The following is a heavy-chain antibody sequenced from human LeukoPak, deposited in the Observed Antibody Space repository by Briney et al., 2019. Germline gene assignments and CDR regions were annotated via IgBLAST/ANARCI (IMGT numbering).Heavy chain of an antibody. D-gene: IGHD3-22*01. V-gene: IGHV1-69*13. J-gene: IGHJ3*02. Sequence: ASVKVSCKASGGTFSSYAISWVLQAPGQGLEWMGGIIPIFGTANYAQKFQGRVTITADESTSTAYMELSSLRSEDTAVYYCARDSITMTAFDIWGQGTMVTVSS. CDR1: GGTFSSYA. CDR2: IIPIFGTA. CDR3: ARDSITMTAFDI.